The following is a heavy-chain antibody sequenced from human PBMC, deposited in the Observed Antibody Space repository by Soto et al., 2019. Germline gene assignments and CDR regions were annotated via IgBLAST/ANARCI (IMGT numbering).Heavy chain of an antibody. J-gene: IGHJ4*02. CDR2: IYHSGST. Sequence: SETLSLTCAVSGASISSTDWWSWVRQPPGKGLEWLEEIYHSGSTYYNPSLRSRVAISVDTSQNLFSLTLTSVTAADTAVYYCAIPDAGDLHYWGQGALVTVSS. CDR3: AIPDAGDLHY. V-gene: IGHV4-4*02. CDR1: GASISSTDW. D-gene: IGHD2-8*01.